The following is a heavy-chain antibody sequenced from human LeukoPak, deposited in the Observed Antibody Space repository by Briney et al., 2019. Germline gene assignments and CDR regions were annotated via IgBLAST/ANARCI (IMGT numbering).Heavy chain of an antibody. CDR3: AKPQTTVTTYQYFDY. Sequence: GRSLRLSCAASGFTFSSYGMHWVRQAPDKGLEWVAVIWYDGSNKYYADSVKGRFTISRDNSKNTLYLQMNSLRAEDTAVYYCAKPQTTVTTYQYFDYWGQGTLVTVSS. D-gene: IGHD4-17*01. CDR2: IWYDGSNK. J-gene: IGHJ4*02. V-gene: IGHV3-33*06. CDR1: GFTFSSYG.